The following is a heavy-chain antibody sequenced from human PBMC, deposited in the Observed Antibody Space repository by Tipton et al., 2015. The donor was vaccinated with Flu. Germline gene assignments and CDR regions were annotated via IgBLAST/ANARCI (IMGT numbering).Heavy chain of an antibody. CDR3: AVPTVTIHHDAFDI. CDR1: GGSISSGGYY. V-gene: IGHV4-31*03. D-gene: IGHD4-17*01. CDR2: IYYSGST. Sequence: TLSLTCTVSGGSISSGGYYWSWIRRHPGKGLEWIGYIYYSGSTYYNPSLKSRVTISVDTSKNQFSLKLSSVTAANTAVYYCAVPTVTIHHDAFDIWGQGTMVTVSS. J-gene: IGHJ3*02.